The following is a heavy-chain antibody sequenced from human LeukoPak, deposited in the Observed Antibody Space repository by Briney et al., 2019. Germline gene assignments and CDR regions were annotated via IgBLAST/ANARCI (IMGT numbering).Heavy chain of an antibody. CDR2: IYPGDSDT. CDR3: ARKMYSSGWYFDY. Sequence: GESLKISCKGSGYSFTSYWIGWVCQMPGKGLEWMGIIYPGDSDTRYSPSFQGQVTISADKSISTAYLQWSSLKASDTAMYYCARKMYSSGWYFDYWGQGTLVTVSS. J-gene: IGHJ4*02. CDR1: GYSFTSYW. D-gene: IGHD6-19*01. V-gene: IGHV5-51*01.